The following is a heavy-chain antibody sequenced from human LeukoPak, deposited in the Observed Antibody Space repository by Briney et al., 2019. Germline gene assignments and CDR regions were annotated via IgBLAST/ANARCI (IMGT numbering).Heavy chain of an antibody. CDR1: GFTFGNYA. Sequence: GGSLRLSCAASGFTFGNYAMSWVRQAPGKGLEWVSAITASGGDTFHADSVKGRFTISRDNSKSTLYLQRNSLRAEDTATYYCAKGTSSSRPYYFDYWGQGTLVAVSS. CDR2: ITASGGDT. D-gene: IGHD6-6*01. J-gene: IGHJ4*02. CDR3: AKGTSSSRPYYFDY. V-gene: IGHV3-23*01.